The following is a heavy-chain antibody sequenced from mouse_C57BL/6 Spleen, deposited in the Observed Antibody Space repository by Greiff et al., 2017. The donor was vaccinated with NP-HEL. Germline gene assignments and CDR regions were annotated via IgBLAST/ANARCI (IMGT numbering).Heavy chain of an antibody. J-gene: IGHJ3*01. CDR3: TTDRDWFAY. CDR2: IDPENGDT. CDR1: GFNIKDDY. Sequence: EVQLQQSGAELVRPGASVKLSCTASGFNIKDDYMHWVKQRPEQGLEWIGWIDPENGDTEYASKFQGKATITADTSSNPAYLQLSSLTSEDTAVYYCTTDRDWFAYWGQGTLVTVSA. V-gene: IGHV14-4*01.